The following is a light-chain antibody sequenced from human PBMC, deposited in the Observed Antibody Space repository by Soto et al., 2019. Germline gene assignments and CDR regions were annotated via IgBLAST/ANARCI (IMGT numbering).Light chain of an antibody. CDR3: QQYNNWWT. CDR1: QSVNSN. Sequence: EILMTQSPASLSVSPGEGATLSCRASQSVNSNLAWYQQKPGQAPRLLIYGASIRATGIPARFSGSGSGTEFTLTIISLQSEDFAVYYGQQYNNWWTFGQGTKVAIK. J-gene: IGKJ1*01. V-gene: IGKV3-15*01. CDR2: GAS.